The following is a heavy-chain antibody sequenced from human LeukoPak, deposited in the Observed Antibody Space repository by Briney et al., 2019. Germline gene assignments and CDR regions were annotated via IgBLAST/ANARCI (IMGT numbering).Heavy chain of an antibody. CDR3: ARVSIVGATTGAFDI. J-gene: IGHJ3*02. Sequence: GGSLRLSCAASGFTFGSYSMSWVRQAPGKGLEWVSSISSSRSYIYYADSVKGRFTISRDNAKNSLFLQMNSLRAEDTAVYYCARVSIVGATTGAFDIWGQGTMVTVSS. CDR1: GFTFGSYS. CDR2: ISSSRSYI. V-gene: IGHV3-21*01. D-gene: IGHD1-26*01.